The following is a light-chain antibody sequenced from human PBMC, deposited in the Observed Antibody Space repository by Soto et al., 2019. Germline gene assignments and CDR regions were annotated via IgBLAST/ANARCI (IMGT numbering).Light chain of an antibody. Sequence: IVMTQSPATLPVSPGERATLSCRTSQSVNSHLAWYQHKPGQAPRLLIYGASSRATGIPTRFSGIGSGTEFTLTIDSLQSEDFAIYFCQQYNNWPGTFGGGTKVEIK. V-gene: IGKV3-15*01. J-gene: IGKJ4*01. CDR3: QQYNNWPGT. CDR2: GAS. CDR1: QSVNSH.